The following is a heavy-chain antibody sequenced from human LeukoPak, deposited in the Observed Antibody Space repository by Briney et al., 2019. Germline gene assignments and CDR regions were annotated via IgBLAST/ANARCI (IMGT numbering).Heavy chain of an antibody. J-gene: IGHJ4*02. V-gene: IGHV3-23*01. D-gene: IGHD2-2*01. CDR3: AKDHSTTWLGSFNY. Sequence: GGSLRLSCAASGFTFYDYAMSWVRQPPGKGLEWVSLIRDGDGRTNYADSVKGRFTISRDNSKKMVYLQMNGLRADDTAVYYCAKDHSTTWLGSFNYWGQGTLVTVSS. CDR2: IRDGDGRT. CDR1: GFTFYDYA.